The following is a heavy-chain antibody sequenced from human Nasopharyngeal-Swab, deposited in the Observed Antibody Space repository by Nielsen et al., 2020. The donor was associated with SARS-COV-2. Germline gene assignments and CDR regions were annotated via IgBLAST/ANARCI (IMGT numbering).Heavy chain of an antibody. Sequence: GESLKISCAASGFTFSSYSMNWVRQAPGKGLEWVSSISSSSSYIYYADSVKGRFTISRDNAKNSLYLQMNSLRADDTAVYYCASLGWELLHAFDIWGQGTMVTVSS. V-gene: IGHV3-21*01. D-gene: IGHD1-26*01. CDR2: ISSSSSYI. CDR1: GFTFSSYS. J-gene: IGHJ3*02. CDR3: ASLGWELLHAFDI.